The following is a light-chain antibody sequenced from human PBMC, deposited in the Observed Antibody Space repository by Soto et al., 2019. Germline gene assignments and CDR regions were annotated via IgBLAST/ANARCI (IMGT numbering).Light chain of an antibody. J-gene: IGLJ1*01. V-gene: IGLV2-14*01. CDR1: SSDVGGYNY. CDR3: SSYKSSSTLGV. CDR2: EVS. Sequence: SVLTQPSSVSGSPGHSITISCTGTSSDVGGYNYVSWYQQHPGKAPKLMIYEVSNRPSGVSNRFSGSKSGNTASLTISGLQAEDEADYYCSSYKSSSTLGVFGT.